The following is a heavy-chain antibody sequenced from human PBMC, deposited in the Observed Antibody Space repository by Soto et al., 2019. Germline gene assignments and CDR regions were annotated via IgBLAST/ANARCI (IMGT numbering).Heavy chain of an antibody. J-gene: IGHJ4*02. V-gene: IGHV3-30-3*01. CDR3: ARAPSGSYPEFDY. Sequence: GSLRVSCAASGLIFSSYTMHWVRQAPGKGLEWVGVITYDGSNQYYADSVKGRFTISRDNSRNMLFLQMNSLRPDDTAVYYCARAPSGSYPEFDYSGQGTLVTVSS. D-gene: IGHD1-26*01. CDR2: ITYDGSNQ. CDR1: GLIFSSYT.